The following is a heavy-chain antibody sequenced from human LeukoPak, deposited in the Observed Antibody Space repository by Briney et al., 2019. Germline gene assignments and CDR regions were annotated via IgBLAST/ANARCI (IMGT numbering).Heavy chain of an antibody. D-gene: IGHD1-26*01. CDR3: ARASGPIKKNRFDQ. CDR2: IFSDGIRK. CDR1: GFTFSTYG. Sequence: PGMSLSLSCATSGFTFSTYGMEWVRQAPGKGLEWVAIIFSDGIRKYYADSVKGGFTISRDISRSTLYLEMNSLSAEDTAVYYCARASGPIKKNRFDQWGQGTLVTVSS. V-gene: IGHV3-30*12. J-gene: IGHJ4*02.